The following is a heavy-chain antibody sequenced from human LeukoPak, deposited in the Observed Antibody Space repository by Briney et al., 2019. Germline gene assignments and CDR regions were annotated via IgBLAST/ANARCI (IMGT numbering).Heavy chain of an antibody. Sequence: GGSLRLSCAASGFTFDDYGMSWVRQAPGKGLEWVSGIDRNGDSTGYADSVKGRFTISRDNAKNTLFLQMSSLKTEDTAVYYCAKGSSAYGHPTSPLFDFWGQGTLVTVSS. CDR3: AKGSSAYGHPTSPLFDF. V-gene: IGHV3-20*04. J-gene: IGHJ4*02. CDR2: IDRNGDST. D-gene: IGHD3-22*01. CDR1: GFTFDDYG.